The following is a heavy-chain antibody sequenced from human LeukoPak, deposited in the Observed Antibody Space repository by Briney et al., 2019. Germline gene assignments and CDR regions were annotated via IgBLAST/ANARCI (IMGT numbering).Heavy chain of an antibody. CDR1: GYTLTELS. Sequence: ASVKVSCKASGYTLTELSMHWVRQAPGKGLEWMGGFDPEDGETIYAQKFQGRVTMTEDTSTDTAYMELSSLRSEDTAVYYCATLVGATSNFDYWGQGTLVTVSS. D-gene: IGHD1-26*01. V-gene: IGHV1-24*01. J-gene: IGHJ4*02. CDR3: ATLVGATSNFDY. CDR2: FDPEDGET.